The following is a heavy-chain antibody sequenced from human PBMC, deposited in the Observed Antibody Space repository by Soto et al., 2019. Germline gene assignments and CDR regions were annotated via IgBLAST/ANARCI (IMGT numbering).Heavy chain of an antibody. D-gene: IGHD3-9*01. V-gene: IGHV1-2*04. Sequence: GASVKVSCKASGYTFTGYYMHWVRQAPGQGLEWMGWINPNSGGTNYAQKFQGWVTMTRDTSISTAYMELSRLRSEDTAVYYCATGLYYDILTGSPDAFDIWGQGTMVTVSS. CDR1: GYTFTGYY. J-gene: IGHJ3*02. CDR2: INPNSGGT. CDR3: ATGLYYDILTGSPDAFDI.